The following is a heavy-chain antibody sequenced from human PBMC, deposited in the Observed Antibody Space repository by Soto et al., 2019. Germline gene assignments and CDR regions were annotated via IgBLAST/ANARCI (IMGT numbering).Heavy chain of an antibody. CDR2: IYYSGST. CDR1: GGSIGSYY. CDR3: ARVGYSGYDESYYYMAV. J-gene: IGHJ6*03. D-gene: IGHD5-12*01. Sequence: PSETLSLTCTVSGGSIGSYYWSWIRQPPGKGLEWIGYIYYSGSTNYNPSLKSRVTISVDTSKNQFSLKLSSVTAADTAVYYCARVGYSGYDESYYYMAVWGKGTTVIVSS. V-gene: IGHV4-59*01.